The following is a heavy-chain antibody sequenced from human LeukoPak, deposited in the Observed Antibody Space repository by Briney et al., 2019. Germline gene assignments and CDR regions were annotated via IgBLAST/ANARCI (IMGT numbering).Heavy chain of an antibody. CDR1: GYSISSGYY. J-gene: IGHJ4*02. CDR3: AIHPGGYSSGWYLGY. CDR2: IYHSGRT. V-gene: IGHV4-38-2*02. D-gene: IGHD6-19*01. Sequence: SETLSLTCTVSGYSISSGYYWGWIRQPPGKGLEWIGSIYHSGRTYYNPSLKSRVTISVDTSKNQFSLKLSSVTAADTAVYYCAIHPGGYSSGWYLGYWGQGTLVTVSS.